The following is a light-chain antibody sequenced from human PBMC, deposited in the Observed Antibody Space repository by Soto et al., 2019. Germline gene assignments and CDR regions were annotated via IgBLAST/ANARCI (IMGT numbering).Light chain of an antibody. CDR1: QTIFSW. Sequence: IQMTQSPSTLSASVGDRVSITCRASQTIFSWLAWYQQKPGKAPNLLIYKASSLESGGPSRYSGSGSGTEFTLTISGLQPDDFAAYYCQQYNSYPYSFGQGTKLEIK. V-gene: IGKV1-5*03. CDR3: QQYNSYPYS. J-gene: IGKJ2*03. CDR2: KAS.